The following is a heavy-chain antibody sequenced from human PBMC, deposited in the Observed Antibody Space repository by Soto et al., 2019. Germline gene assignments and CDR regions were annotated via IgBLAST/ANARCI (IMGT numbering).Heavy chain of an antibody. V-gene: IGHV3-7*01. CDR1: GFTFSNYW. Sequence: EVQLVESGGGLVQPGGSLRLSCAASGFTFSNYWMSWVRQAPGKGLEWVANIKPDGIDKYYVDSVKGRFTISRDNAKNSLYLQMDSLRAEDTAFYYCARGGATFEYWGQGTLVTVSS. CDR3: ARGGATFEY. CDR2: IKPDGIDK. J-gene: IGHJ4*02.